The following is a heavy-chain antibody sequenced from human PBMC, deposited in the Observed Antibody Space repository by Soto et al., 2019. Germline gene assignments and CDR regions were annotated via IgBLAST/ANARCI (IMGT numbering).Heavy chain of an antibody. CDR1: GGSFSGGDYY. J-gene: IGHJ4*02. Sequence: QVQLQESGPGLVKPSRTWSLTCMVSGGSFSGGDYYGGGIRRPQGKALGGIGYIYYSGSTYYNPSLKSRVTISVDTSKNQFSLKLSSVTAADTAVYYCARVYSGDSSGYYLFDYWGQGTLVTVSS. CDR2: IYYSGST. V-gene: IGHV4-30-4*01. D-gene: IGHD3-22*01. CDR3: ARVYSGDSSGYYLFDY.